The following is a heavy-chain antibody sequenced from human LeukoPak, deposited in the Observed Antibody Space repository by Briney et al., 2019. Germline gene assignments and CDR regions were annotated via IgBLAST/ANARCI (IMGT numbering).Heavy chain of an antibody. D-gene: IGHD3-10*01. CDR1: GFTLSNYA. CDR3: AKGSAQTGYYFDY. J-gene: IGHJ4*02. CDR2: ITGRSGGT. V-gene: IGHV3-23*01. Sequence: PGGSLRLSCAASGFTLSNYAMAWVRQAPGKGLEWVSSITGRSGGTHYADSVKGRFTISRDTSRNTLHLQMTSLRAEDTASYYCAKGSAQTGYYFDYWGQGTLVTVSS.